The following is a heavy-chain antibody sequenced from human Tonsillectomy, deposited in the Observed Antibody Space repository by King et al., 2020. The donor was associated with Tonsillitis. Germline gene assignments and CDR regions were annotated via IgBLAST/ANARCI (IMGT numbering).Heavy chain of an antibody. CDR1: GFTFSSFA. CDR3: AKDPHVLGGRYFDY. V-gene: IGHV3-23*04. CDR2: ISGGGGGT. D-gene: IGHD3-16*01. J-gene: IGHJ4*02. Sequence: VQLVESGGGLVLPGGSVRLSCAASGFTFSSFAMSWVRQAPGKGLEWVSGISGGGGGTYYADSVQGRFTISRDNSKNTLYLHMNSLRAEDTAVYYCAKDPHVLGGRYFDYWGQGTLVTVSS.